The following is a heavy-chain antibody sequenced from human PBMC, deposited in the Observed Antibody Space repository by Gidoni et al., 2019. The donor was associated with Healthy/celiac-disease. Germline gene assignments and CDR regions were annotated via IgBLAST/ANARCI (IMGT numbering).Heavy chain of an antibody. V-gene: IGHV4-59*01. Sequence: QVQLQESGPGLVQPSETLSLTCTVSGGSISSYYWSWIRQPPGKGLEWIGYIYYSGSTNYNPSLKSRVTISVDTSKNQFSLKLSSVTAADTAVYYCARGTTNYYYYGMDVWGQGTTVTVSS. CDR2: IYYSGST. J-gene: IGHJ6*02. CDR1: GGSISSYY. CDR3: ARGTTNYYYYGMDV.